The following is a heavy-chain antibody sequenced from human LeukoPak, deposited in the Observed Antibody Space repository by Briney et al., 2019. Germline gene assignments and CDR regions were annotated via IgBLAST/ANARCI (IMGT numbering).Heavy chain of an antibody. CDR2: IKQDGSEK. J-gene: IGHJ4*02. CDR3: ARDNNWSSDY. CDR1: GFTFSNYW. D-gene: IGHD1-20*01. Sequence: GGSLRLSCAASGFTFSNYWMSWVRQAPGKGLEWVANIKQDGSEKYYVSSVKGRFTISRDNAKNSLYLQMNSLRAEDTAVYYCARDNNWSSDYWGQGTLVTVSS. V-gene: IGHV3-7*03.